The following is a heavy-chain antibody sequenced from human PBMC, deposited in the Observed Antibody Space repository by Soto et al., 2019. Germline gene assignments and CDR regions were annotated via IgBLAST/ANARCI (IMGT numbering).Heavy chain of an antibody. D-gene: IGHD3-10*01. CDR3: ARIKVGWFGSGGSGIDV. J-gene: IGHJ6*02. CDR1: GSNFTSYW. CDR2: IDPSDSYT. V-gene: IGHV5-10-1*01. Sequence: GESLKISCKGSGSNFTSYWISWVRQMPGTGLEWMGRIDPSDSYTNYSPSFQGHVTISADKSISTAYLQWSSLKASDTAMYYCARIKVGWFGSGGSGIDVWRQGTTVTVSS.